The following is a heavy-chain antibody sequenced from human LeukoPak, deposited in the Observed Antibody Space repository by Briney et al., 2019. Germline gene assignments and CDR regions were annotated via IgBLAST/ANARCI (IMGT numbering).Heavy chain of an antibody. D-gene: IGHD5-24*01. CDR1: TIPFSSYD. J-gene: IGHJ4*02. CDR3: ARDVRDGYNSFFDY. Sequence: GGSLRLSCTASTIPFSSYDLTWVRQAPGKGLEWVSSISSSSGYINYADSVKGRFTISRDNSKNTLYLQMNSLRAEDTAVYYCARDVRDGYNSFFDYWGQGTLVTVSS. CDR2: ISSSSGYI. V-gene: IGHV3-21*01.